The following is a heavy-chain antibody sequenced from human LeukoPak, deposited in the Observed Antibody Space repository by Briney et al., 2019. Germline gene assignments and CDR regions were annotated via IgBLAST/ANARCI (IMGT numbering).Heavy chain of an antibody. V-gene: IGHV4/OR15-8*01. CDR2: IHHDGRI. J-gene: IGHJ4*02. D-gene: IGHD3-16*02. CDR3: ARSHDHLWGSYPDY. CDR1: GGSIYSTNW. Sequence: PSETLSLTCDVSGGSIYSTNWWNWVRQPPGKGLEWIGEIHHDGRINYNPSLKSRVTLSVDKSKNQFSLRLNSVTAADTAMYYCARSHDHLWGSYPDYWGQGTLVTVSS.